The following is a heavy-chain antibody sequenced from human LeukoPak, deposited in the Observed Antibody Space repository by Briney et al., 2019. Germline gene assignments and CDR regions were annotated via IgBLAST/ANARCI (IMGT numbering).Heavy chain of an antibody. D-gene: IGHD3-9*01. Sequence: GSLRLSCAASGFTFSSYAMHWVRQAPGKGLEWVAVISYDGSSKYYADSVKGRFTISRDNSKNTLYLQMNSLRAEDTAVYYCATAYDILTGYWLRSPGDIWGQGTMVTVSS. CDR2: ISYDGSSK. CDR1: GFTFSSYA. CDR3: ATAYDILTGYWLRSPGDI. J-gene: IGHJ3*02. V-gene: IGHV3-30-3*01.